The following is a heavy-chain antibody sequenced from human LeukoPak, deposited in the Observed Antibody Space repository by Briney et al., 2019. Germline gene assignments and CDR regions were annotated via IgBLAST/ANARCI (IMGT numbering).Heavy chain of an antibody. CDR3: ARDRSRGLLDAFDI. D-gene: IGHD5-18*01. V-gene: IGHV3-7*01. CDR1: GFTFSSYW. J-gene: IGHJ3*02. Sequence: PGGSLRLSCAASGFTFSSYWMSWVRQAPGKGLEWVANIKQDGSEKYYVDSVKGRFTISRDNAKNSLYLQMNSLRAEDTAVYYCARDRSRGLLDAFDIWGQGTTVTVSS. CDR2: IKQDGSEK.